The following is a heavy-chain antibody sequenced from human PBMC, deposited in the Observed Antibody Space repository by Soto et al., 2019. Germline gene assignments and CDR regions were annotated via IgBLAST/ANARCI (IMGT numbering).Heavy chain of an antibody. CDR1: GGTFSSYA. V-gene: IGHV1-69*01. J-gene: IGHJ3*02. CDR3: ARVSLPMIVVVIGAFDI. Sequence: QVQLVQSGAEVKKPGSSVKVSCKASGGTFSSYAISWVRQAPGQGLEWMGGIIPIFGTANYAQKFQGRVTITADDSTSTAYMELSSLRSEDTAVYYCARVSLPMIVVVIGAFDIWGQGTMVTVSS. CDR2: IIPIFGTA. D-gene: IGHD3-22*01.